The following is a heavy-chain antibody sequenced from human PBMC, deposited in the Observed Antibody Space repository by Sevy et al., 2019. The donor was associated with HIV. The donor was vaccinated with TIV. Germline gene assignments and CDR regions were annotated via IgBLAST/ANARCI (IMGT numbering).Heavy chain of an antibody. CDR3: AGGEKDIVVVVAATADY. CDR1: GFTFSSYS. D-gene: IGHD2-15*01. Sequence: GGSLRLSCAASGFTFSSYSMNWVRQAPGKGLEWVSYISSSSSTIYYADSVKGRFTISRDNAKNSVYLQMNSLRDEDTAVYYCAGGEKDIVVVVAATADYWGQGTLVTVSS. V-gene: IGHV3-48*02. J-gene: IGHJ4*02. CDR2: ISSSSSTI.